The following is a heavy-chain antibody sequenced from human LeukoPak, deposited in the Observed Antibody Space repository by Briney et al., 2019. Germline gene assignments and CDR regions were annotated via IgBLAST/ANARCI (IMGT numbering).Heavy chain of an antibody. CDR2: IRSKAYGGTT. V-gene: IGHV3-49*04. CDR1: GFTFGDYA. Sequence: GGSLRLSCTASGFTFGDYAMSWVRQAPGKGLEWVGFIRSKAYGGTTEYAASVKGRFTISRDGSKSIAYLQMNSLKTEDTAVYYCTRDQGVGATRRYYGMDVWGQGTTVTVSS. D-gene: IGHD1-26*01. CDR3: TRDQGVGATRRYYGMDV. J-gene: IGHJ6*02.